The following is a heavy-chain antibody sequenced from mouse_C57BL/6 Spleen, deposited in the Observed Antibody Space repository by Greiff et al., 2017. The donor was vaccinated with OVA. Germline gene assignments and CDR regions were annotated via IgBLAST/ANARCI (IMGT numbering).Heavy chain of an antibody. CDR2: IYPGGGYT. Sequence: QVQLQQSGAELVRPGTSVKMSCKASGYTFTNYWIGWAKQRPGHGLEWIGDIYPGGGYTNYNEKFKGKATLTADKSSSTAYMQFSSLTSEDSAIYYCARRTDYYAMDDRGQGTSVTVSS. CDR3: ARRTDYYAMDD. V-gene: IGHV1-63*01. CDR1: GYTFTNYW. J-gene: IGHJ4*01.